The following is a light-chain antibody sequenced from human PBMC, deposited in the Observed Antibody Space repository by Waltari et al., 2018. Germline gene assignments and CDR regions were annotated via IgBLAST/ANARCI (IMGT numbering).Light chain of an antibody. Sequence: IQLTQSPSALSASVGYRVTVTCRASKGISDYLAWYQQKPGKAPKLLIYAASTLQSGVPSRFSGSGSGTDFTLTISSLQPEDFATYYCQLLNSAQWTFGQGTKVEIK. CDR1: KGISDY. V-gene: IGKV1-9*01. J-gene: IGKJ1*01. CDR3: QLLNSAQWT. CDR2: AAS.